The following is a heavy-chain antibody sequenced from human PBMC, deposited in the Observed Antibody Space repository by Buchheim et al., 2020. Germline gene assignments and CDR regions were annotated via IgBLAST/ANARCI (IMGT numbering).Heavy chain of an antibody. V-gene: IGHV5-10-1*03. CDR2: IDPSDSYT. CDR1: RYSFTSYW. J-gene: IGHJ6*02. CDR3: ARRGRYCSSTSCHFGMDV. Sequence: EVQLVQSGAEVKKPGESLRISCKGSRYSFTSYWISWVRQMPGKGLEWMGRIDPSDSYTNYSPSFQGHVTISADKSISTAYLQWSSLKASDTAMYYCARRGRYCSSTSCHFGMDVWGQGTT. D-gene: IGHD2-2*01.